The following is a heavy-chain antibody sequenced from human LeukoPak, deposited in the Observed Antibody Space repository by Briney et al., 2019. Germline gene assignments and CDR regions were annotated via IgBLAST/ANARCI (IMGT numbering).Heavy chain of an antibody. J-gene: IGHJ4*02. Sequence: SETLSLTCTVSGGSISSYYWSWIRQPPGKGLEWIGYIYYSGSTNYNPSLKSRVTISVGTSKNQFSLKLSSVTAADTAVYYCARYDSSGYYSTGYYFDYWGQGTLVTVSS. CDR1: GGSISSYY. CDR2: IYYSGST. D-gene: IGHD3-22*01. CDR3: ARYDSSGYYSTGYYFDY. V-gene: IGHV4-59*01.